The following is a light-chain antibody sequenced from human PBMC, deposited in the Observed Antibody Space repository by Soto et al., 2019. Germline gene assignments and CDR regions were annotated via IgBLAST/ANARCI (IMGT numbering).Light chain of an antibody. J-gene: IGKJ4*01. CDR1: QRVKNY. CDR3: EQRSSGPSRA. V-gene: IGKV3-11*01. Sequence: EIVLTQSPATLSLSPGERATLSCRASQRVKNYLAWYQQKPGQAPRLLTYDISNRATGIPARFSGSGSGAEFALTICNLERAEFAVYSCEQRSSGPSRAFGGRNRVEIK. CDR2: DIS.